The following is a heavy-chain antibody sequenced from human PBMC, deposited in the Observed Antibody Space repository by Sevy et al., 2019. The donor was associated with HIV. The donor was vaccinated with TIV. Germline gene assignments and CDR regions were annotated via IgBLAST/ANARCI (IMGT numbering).Heavy chain of an antibody. CDR3: AALSTGRHH. J-gene: IGHJ1*01. V-gene: IGHV3-33*01. D-gene: IGHD2-8*02. CDR1: GFNFNAFG. CDR2: IWHDGSKE. Sequence: GGSLRLSCTASGFNFNAFGMHWVRQAPGKGLEWLALIWHDGSKESYADSMKGRFTISRDNSKNVLFLQMDSLRVEDTAVYYCAALSTGRHHWGQGTLVTVSS.